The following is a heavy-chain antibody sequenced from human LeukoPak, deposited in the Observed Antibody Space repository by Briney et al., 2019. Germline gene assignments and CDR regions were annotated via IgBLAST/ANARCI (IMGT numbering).Heavy chain of an antibody. CDR3: AKIAAVGSRQFDS. Sequence: GGSLRLSCAASGVTFSASWMSWVRQAPGKALEWVANMQSDGSGIAYADSVRGRFTISRDNAKNSLFLQMTSLTAADTAVYFCAKIAAVGSRQFDSWGQGTLVTVSS. D-gene: IGHD6-13*01. CDR1: GVTFSASW. V-gene: IGHV3-7*05. CDR2: MQSDGSGI. J-gene: IGHJ4*02.